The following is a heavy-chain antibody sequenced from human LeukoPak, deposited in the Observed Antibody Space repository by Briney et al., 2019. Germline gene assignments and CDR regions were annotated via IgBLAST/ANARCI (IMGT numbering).Heavy chain of an antibody. Sequence: PGRSLRLSCAASGFTFDGYAMHWVRQAPGKGLEWVSGISWNSGSISYADSVKGRFTISRDNAKNSLYLQMNSLRAEDTALYYCAKDPDASTPAGFAFDIWGQGTMVTVSS. CDR1: GFTFDGYA. V-gene: IGHV3-9*01. CDR3: AKDPDASTPAGFAFDI. CDR2: ISWNSGSI. J-gene: IGHJ3*02.